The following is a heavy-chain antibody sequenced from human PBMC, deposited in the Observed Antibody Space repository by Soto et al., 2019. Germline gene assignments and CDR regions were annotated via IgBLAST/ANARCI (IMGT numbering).Heavy chain of an antibody. J-gene: IGHJ4*02. Sequence: SETLSLTCTVSGGSISSYYWSWIRQPPGKGLEWIGYIYYSGSTNYNPSLKSRVTISVDTSKNQFSLKLSSVTAADTAVYYCARDGSLGGSFDYWGQGTLVTVSS. CDR2: IYYSGST. CDR3: ARDGSLGGSFDY. V-gene: IGHV4-59*01. D-gene: IGHD5-12*01. CDR1: GGSISSYY.